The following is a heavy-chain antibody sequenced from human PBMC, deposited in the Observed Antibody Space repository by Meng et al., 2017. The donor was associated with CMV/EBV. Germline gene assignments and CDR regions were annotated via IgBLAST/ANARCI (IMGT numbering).Heavy chain of an antibody. CDR3: ARCLKSYRGAWFDP. J-gene: IGHJ5*02. D-gene: IGHD1-1*01. CDR2: INHSGST. V-gene: IGHV4-34*01. CDR1: GGSFSGYS. Sequence: AVYGGSFSGYSWSSIRQPPGKGLEWIGAINHSGSTNYNPSLKSRVTISVDTSKNQFSLKLSSVTAADTAVYYCARCLKSYRGAWFDPWGQGTLVTVSS.